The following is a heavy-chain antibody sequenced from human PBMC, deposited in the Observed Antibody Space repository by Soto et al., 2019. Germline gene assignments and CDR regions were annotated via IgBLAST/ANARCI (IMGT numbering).Heavy chain of an antibody. CDR1: AGSLTGHN. CDR2: MYHTRSA. Sequence: SPPLSLTCTFSAGSLTGHNWSWLRQSPGMGLEWIGYMYHTRSAHFNRSLQSRVTMSVDTSKNQLSLKVNSVTAAGTAVYYCARDRDIFLAPPDKRRHFVHYGLDVWGQGTTV. V-gene: IGHV4-59*11. J-gene: IGHJ6*02. CDR3: ARDRDIFLAPPDKRRHFVHYGLDV. D-gene: IGHD3-9*01.